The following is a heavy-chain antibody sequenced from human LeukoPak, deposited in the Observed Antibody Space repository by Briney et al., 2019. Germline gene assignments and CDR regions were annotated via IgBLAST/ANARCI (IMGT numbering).Heavy chain of an antibody. D-gene: IGHD2-15*01. CDR3: ARDGGFGVVVVAAPYYYYGMDV. CDR1: GGSISSYY. CDR2: IYYSGST. Sequence: PSETLSLTCTVSGGSISSYYWSWIRQPAGKGLEWIGSIYYSGSTYYNPSLKSRVTISVDTSKNQFSLKLSSVTAADTAVYYCARDGGFGVVVVAAPYYYYGMDVWGQGTTVTVSS. V-gene: IGHV4-4*07. J-gene: IGHJ6*02.